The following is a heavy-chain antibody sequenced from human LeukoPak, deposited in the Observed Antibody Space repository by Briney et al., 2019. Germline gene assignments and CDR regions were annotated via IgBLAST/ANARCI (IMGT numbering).Heavy chain of an antibody. CDR1: GYTFTGFY. Sequence: GASVRVSCKASGYTFTGFYMHWVRQAPGQGLEWMGWINPNSGGTNYAQKFQGRVTITRDTSISTAYMELSRLRSDDTAVYYCARDNGGYTYGSWFDPWGQGTLVTVSS. CDR2: INPNSGGT. D-gene: IGHD5-18*01. CDR3: ARDNGGYTYGSWFDP. V-gene: IGHV1-2*02. J-gene: IGHJ5*02.